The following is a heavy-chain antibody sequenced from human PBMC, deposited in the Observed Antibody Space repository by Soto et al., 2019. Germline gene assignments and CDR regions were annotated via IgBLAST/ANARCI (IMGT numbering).Heavy chain of an antibody. CDR1: GFTFRTYA. D-gene: IGHD5-18*01. V-gene: IGHV3-30*04. Sequence: QVQLVESGGGVVQPGRSLKLSCAASGFTFRTYAMHWVRQAPGKGLEWVAVISYDGSNTYYADSVKGRLTISRDSSKNTMYMQMNSLRTEDSDVYYCARDSETNGYSYDYFDYWGQGTLVTVSS. J-gene: IGHJ4*02. CDR2: ISYDGSNT. CDR3: ARDSETNGYSYDYFDY.